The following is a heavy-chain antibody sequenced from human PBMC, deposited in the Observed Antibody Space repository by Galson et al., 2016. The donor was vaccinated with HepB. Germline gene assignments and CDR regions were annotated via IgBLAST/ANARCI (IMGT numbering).Heavy chain of an antibody. CDR3: ARYPFRGRIFGVLPNWFDP. CDR1: GDSISSRNYY. CDR2: IFYSGST. J-gene: IGHJ5*02. Sequence: ETLSLTCSISGDSISSRNYYWGWIRQPPGKGLEWIGSIFYSGSTDYNPSLKSRVTISVDTSKNHFYLKVRSVTAADTALYFCARYPFRGRIFGVLPNWFDPWGRGTLVTVSS. D-gene: IGHD3-3*01. V-gene: IGHV4-39*02.